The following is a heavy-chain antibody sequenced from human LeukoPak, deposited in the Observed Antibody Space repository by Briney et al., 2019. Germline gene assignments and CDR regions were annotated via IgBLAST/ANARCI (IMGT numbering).Heavy chain of an antibody. CDR2: ISSSSNTI. J-gene: IGHJ3*02. CDR1: GFTFSSYS. V-gene: IGHV3-48*01. Sequence: GGPLRLSCAASGFTFSSYSMNWVRQAPGKGLEWVSYISSSSNTIYYADSVKGRFTISRDNAKNSLYLQMNSLRAEDTAVYYCARVFMAMVRGVIHDAFDIWGQGTMVTVSS. D-gene: IGHD3-10*01. CDR3: ARVFMAMVRGVIHDAFDI.